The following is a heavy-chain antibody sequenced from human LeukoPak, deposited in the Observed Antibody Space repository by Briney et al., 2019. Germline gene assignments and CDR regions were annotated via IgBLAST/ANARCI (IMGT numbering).Heavy chain of an antibody. CDR3: ARDEYYYDSSGYHSV. Sequence: ASVKVSCKASGYTFTGYYMHWVRQAPGQGLEWMGWINPNSGGTNYAQKFQGRVTMTRDTSISTAYMELSRLRSDDTAVYYCARDEYYYDSSGYHSVWGQGTLLTVSS. CDR1: GYTFTGYY. V-gene: IGHV1-2*02. J-gene: IGHJ4*02. D-gene: IGHD3-22*01. CDR2: INPNSGGT.